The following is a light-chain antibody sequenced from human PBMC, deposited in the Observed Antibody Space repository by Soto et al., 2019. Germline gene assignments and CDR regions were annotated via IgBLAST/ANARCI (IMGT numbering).Light chain of an antibody. Sequence: QSALTQPASVSWSPGQSITISCTGTSGDVGGYNYVSWYQQHPDKAPKLMIYEVSNRPSGVSNRFSGSKSGNTASLTISGLQAEDETDYYCTSYTSSSTWVFGGGTQLTLL. CDR1: SGDVGGYNY. CDR3: TSYTSSSTWV. J-gene: IGLJ3*02. CDR2: EVS. V-gene: IGLV2-14*01.